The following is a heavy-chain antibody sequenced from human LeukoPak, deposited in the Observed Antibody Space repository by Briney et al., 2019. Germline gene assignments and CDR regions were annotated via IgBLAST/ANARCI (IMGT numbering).Heavy chain of an antibody. D-gene: IGHD1-1*01. J-gene: IGHJ4*02. Sequence: PSETLSLTCAVYGGSFSGYYWSWIRQPPGKGLEWIGEINHSGSTNYNPSLKSRVTISVDTSKNQFSLKLSSVTAADTAVYYCASTTGTTDYWGQGTLVTVSS. CDR3: ASTTGTTDY. CDR1: GGSFSGYY. CDR2: INHSGST. V-gene: IGHV4-34*01.